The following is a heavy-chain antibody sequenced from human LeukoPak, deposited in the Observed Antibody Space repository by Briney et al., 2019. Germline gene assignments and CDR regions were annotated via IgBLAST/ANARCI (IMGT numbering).Heavy chain of an antibody. CDR1: GYTFADYN. CDR2: IDRKNGDT. V-gene: IGHV1-2*02. CDR3: ARGDMYDQDSTYRSFDH. Sequence: ASVKVSCKSFGYTFADYNMHWVRQGPGQRLEWMGWIDRKNGDTKYAQKFQGRVTMTRDTSKSTAYMVLRGLTSDDTAIYYCARGDMYDQDSTYRSFDHWGQGTLVTVSS. J-gene: IGHJ4*02. D-gene: IGHD2-15*01.